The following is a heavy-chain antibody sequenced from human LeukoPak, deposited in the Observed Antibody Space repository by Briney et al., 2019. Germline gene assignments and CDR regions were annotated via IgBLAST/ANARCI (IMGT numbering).Heavy chain of an antibody. D-gene: IGHD4-11*01. V-gene: IGHV3-7*05. CDR1: GFTFTKYW. J-gene: IGHJ4*02. Sequence: PGGSLRLSCAASGFTFTKYWMAWVRQAPAKGLEWVASIHQDGSETHSIDSGRFTISRDNAKNSLSLQMNRLRDEDTAVYYSANTVGQYSHNWGQGTLVTVSS. CDR2: IHQDGSET. CDR3: ANTVGQYSHN.